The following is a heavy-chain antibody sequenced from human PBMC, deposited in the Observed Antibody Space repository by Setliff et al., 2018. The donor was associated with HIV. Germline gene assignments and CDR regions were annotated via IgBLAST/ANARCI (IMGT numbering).Heavy chain of an antibody. D-gene: IGHD2-15*01. V-gene: IGHV4-4*07. CDR2: VSTSGSI. CDR1: GGSISTYY. CDR3: ARGQYCGGGSCYSPSYNWFDP. Sequence: SETLSLTCTVSGGSISTYYWSWIRQPAGKGLEWIGRVSTSGSIKYNPSLKSRVTMSLDTSKNEFSLKLSSVTAADTAVYYCARGQYCGGGSCYSPSYNWFDPWGQGTLVTVSS. J-gene: IGHJ5*02.